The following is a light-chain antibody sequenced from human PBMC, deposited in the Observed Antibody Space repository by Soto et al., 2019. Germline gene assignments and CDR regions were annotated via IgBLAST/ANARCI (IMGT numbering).Light chain of an antibody. CDR3: KQYGSSGK. CDR2: GAS. Sequence: EIVLTQSPGTLSLSPGGRATLSCRAIQSVSNNYLACYQQKPGQAPRLLIYGASNRATGIPDRFSGSGSGIDFTLTISRLEPEDFAVYYCKQYGSSGKFGQGTKVDIK. V-gene: IGKV3-20*01. CDR1: QSVSNNY. J-gene: IGKJ1*01.